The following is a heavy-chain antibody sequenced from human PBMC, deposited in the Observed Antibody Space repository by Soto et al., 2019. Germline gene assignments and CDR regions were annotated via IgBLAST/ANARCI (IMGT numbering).Heavy chain of an antibody. CDR1: GYTFTGYH. J-gene: IGHJ5*02. D-gene: IGHD1-26*01. CDR3: ARWVGASNWFDP. CDR2: INTNTGDT. Sequence: QVQLVQSGAEVKEPGASVKVSCKASGYTFTGYHIHWVRQAPGQGLEWMGWINTNTGDTNYAQELQGWVTMTRDTSINTAYVELSRLRSDDTAVYYCARWVGASNWFDPWGQGTLVTVSS. V-gene: IGHV1-2*04.